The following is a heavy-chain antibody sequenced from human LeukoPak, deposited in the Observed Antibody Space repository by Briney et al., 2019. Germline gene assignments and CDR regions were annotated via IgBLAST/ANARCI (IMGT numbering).Heavy chain of an antibody. V-gene: IGHV3-33*01. J-gene: IGHJ4*02. D-gene: IGHD4/OR15-4a*01. CDR2: IWYDGSNK. Sequence: GGSLRLSCAASGFTFSSYGMHWVRQAPGKGLEGVAVIWYDGSNKYYADSVKGRFTISRDNSKNMLYLQMNSLRAEDPAVYYCARAPASDYGGNWGQGTLVTVSS. CDR3: ARAPASDYGGN. CDR1: GFTFSSYG.